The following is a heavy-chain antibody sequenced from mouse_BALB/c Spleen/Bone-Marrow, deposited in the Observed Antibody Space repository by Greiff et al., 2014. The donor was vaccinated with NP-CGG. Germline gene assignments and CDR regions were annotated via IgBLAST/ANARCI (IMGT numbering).Heavy chain of an antibody. CDR2: ILPGSGST. Sequence: VKLVESGAELMKPGASVKISCKATGYTFSSYWIEWVKQRPGHGLEWIGEILPGSGSTNYNEEFKGKATFTADTSSNTAYMQLSSLTSEDSAVYYCARGIDYYAMDYWGQGTSVTVSS. V-gene: IGHV1-9*01. CDR1: GYTFSSYW. CDR3: ARGIDYYAMDY. J-gene: IGHJ4*01.